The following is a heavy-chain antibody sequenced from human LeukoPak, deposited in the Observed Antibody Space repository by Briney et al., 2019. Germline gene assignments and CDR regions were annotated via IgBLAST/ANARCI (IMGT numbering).Heavy chain of an antibody. D-gene: IGHD2-15*01. CDR2: ISSSGSTI. V-gene: IGHV3-48*03. J-gene: IGHJ3*02. CDR1: GFTFRNHG. CDR3: ARDCGGGSCYGPYDAFDI. Sequence: GMSLRLSCAASGFTFRNHGMHWVRQAPGKGLEWVSYISSSGSTIYYADSVKGRFTISRDNAKNSLYLQMNSLRAEDTAVYYCARDCGGGSCYGPYDAFDIWGQGTMVTVSS.